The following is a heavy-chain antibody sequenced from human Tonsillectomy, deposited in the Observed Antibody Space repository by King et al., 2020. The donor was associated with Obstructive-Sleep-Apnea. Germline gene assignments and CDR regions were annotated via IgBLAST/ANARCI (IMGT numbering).Heavy chain of an antibody. CDR3: ASSYYDSSGYYY. J-gene: IGHJ4*02. CDR2: IYLIGGT. CDR1: GGSISSSNW. Sequence: QLQESGPGLVKPSGTLSLTCAVSGGSISSSNWWSWVRQPPGKGLEWFGEIYLIGGTNYNPSLKSRVTISVAKPKNQFSLKLSSVTAADTAVYYCASSYYDSSGYYYWGQGTLVTVSS. V-gene: IGHV4-4*02. D-gene: IGHD3-22*01.